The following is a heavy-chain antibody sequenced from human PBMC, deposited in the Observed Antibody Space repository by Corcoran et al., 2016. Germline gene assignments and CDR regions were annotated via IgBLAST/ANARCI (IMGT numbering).Heavy chain of an antibody. CDR2: IWYDGSNK. V-gene: IGHV3-33*01. J-gene: IGHJ6*02. CDR3: AGDGAVAGTWDDYYYYGMDV. D-gene: IGHD6-19*01. Sequence: QVQLVESGGGVVQPGRSLRLSCAASGFTFSSYGMHWVRQAPGKGLEWVAVIWYDGSNKYYADSVKGRFTISRDNSKNTLYLQMNSLRAEDTAVYYCAGDGAVAGTWDDYYYYGMDVWGQGTTVTVSS. CDR1: GFTFSSYG.